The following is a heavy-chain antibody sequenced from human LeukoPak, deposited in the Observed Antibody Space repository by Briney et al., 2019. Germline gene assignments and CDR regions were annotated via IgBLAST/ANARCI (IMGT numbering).Heavy chain of an antibody. V-gene: IGHV1-8*01. CDR1: GYTFTSYV. J-gene: IGHJ5*02. CDR3: ARGSYCSSTSCYYWFDP. CDR2: MNPNSGNT. Sequence: GASVKVSCKACGYTFTSYVINWVRQATGQGLEWMGWMNPNSGNTGYAQKFQGRVTMTRNTSISTAYMELSSLRSEDTAVYYCARGSYCSSTSCYYWFDPWGQGTLVTVSS. D-gene: IGHD2-2*01.